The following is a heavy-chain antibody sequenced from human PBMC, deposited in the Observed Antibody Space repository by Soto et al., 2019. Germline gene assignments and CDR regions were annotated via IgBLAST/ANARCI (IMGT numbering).Heavy chain of an antibody. J-gene: IGHJ4*02. Sequence: QVQLVQSGAEVKKPGASVKVSCRASGYTFTSYGLTWVRQAPGQGLEWMGWISAYNGNTNYAQKFQGRVTMTTDTATSTAHMELRSLRPDDTAVYFCVREPSTIEVAPAAPPPLDYWGQGTLVTLSS. CDR3: VREPSTIEVAPAAPPPLDY. V-gene: IGHV1-18*01. CDR1: GYTFTSYG. D-gene: IGHD2-2*01. CDR2: ISAYNGNT.